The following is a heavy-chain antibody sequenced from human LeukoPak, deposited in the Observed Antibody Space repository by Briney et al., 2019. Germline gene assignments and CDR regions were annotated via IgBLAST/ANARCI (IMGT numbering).Heavy chain of an antibody. J-gene: IGHJ3*02. V-gene: IGHV3-23*01. Sequence: GGSLRLSCAASGFTFSSYAMSWVRQAPGKGLEWVSAISGSGGSTYYADSVKGRFTISRDNSKNTLYLQMNSLRAEDTAVYYCAKPLRGYYHDSSGYRGVDAFDIWGQGTMVTVSS. CDR1: GFTFSSYA. D-gene: IGHD3-22*01. CDR2: ISGSGGST. CDR3: AKPLRGYYHDSSGYRGVDAFDI.